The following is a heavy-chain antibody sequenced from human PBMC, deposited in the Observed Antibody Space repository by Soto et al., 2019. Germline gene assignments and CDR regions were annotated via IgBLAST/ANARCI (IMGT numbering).Heavy chain of an antibody. Sequence: QVQLVQSGAEVKKPGASVKVSCKASGYTFTSYGISWVRQAPGQGLEWMGWISAYNGNTNYAQNPQGRVTMTTDTSTSTAYMELRSLRSDDTAVYYCARDRIAAAGTSYYDCGMDVWGQGTTVTVSS. CDR1: GYTFTSYG. V-gene: IGHV1-18*01. CDR3: ARDRIAAAGTSYYDCGMDV. J-gene: IGHJ6*02. CDR2: ISAYNGNT. D-gene: IGHD6-13*01.